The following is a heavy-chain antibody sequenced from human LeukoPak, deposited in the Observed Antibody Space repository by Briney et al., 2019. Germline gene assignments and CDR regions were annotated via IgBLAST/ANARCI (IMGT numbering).Heavy chain of an antibody. CDR2: ITGSGGST. J-gene: IGHJ4*02. V-gene: IGHV3-23*01. CDR3: AKEVGHGSGSYYDY. CDR1: GFTFNNYA. D-gene: IGHD3-10*01. Sequence: GGSLRLSCAASGFTFNNYAMNWVRQAPGKGLEWVSAITGSGGSTYYADSVEGRFTISRDNSKSMLYLQMNSLRADDTAVYYCAKEVGHGSGSYYDYWGQGTLVTVSS.